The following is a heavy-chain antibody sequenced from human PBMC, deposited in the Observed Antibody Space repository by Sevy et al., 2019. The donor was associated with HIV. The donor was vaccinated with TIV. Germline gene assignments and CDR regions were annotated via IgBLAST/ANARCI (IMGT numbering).Heavy chain of an antibody. Sequence: ATVKVSCNASGYTFTSYDINWVRQATGQGLEWMGWMNPNSGNTGYAQKFQGRVTMTRNTSISTAYMELRSLRSEDTAMYYCARAGSGWYDHYFDPWGPGTRVTVSS. V-gene: IGHV1-8*01. D-gene: IGHD6-19*01. CDR3: ARAGSGWYDHYFDP. CDR2: MNPNSGNT. J-gene: IGHJ4*02. CDR1: GYTFTSYD.